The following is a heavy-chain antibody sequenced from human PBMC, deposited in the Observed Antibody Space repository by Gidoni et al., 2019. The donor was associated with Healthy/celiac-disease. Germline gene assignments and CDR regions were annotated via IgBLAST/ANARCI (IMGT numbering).Heavy chain of an antibody. CDR2: IYYSGST. Sequence: QLQLQESGPGLVKPSETLSLTCTVSGGSISSSRYYWGWIRQPPGKGLEWIGSIYYSGSTYYNPSLKSRVTISVDTSKNQFSLKLSSVTAADTAVYYCARVDSSSYYYYYGMDVWGQGTTVTVSS. CDR1: GGSISSSRYY. CDR3: ARVDSSSYYYYYGMDV. J-gene: IGHJ6*02. V-gene: IGHV4-39*07. D-gene: IGHD6-13*01.